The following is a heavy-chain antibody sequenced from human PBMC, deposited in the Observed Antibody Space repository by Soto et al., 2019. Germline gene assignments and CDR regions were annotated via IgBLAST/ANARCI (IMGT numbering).Heavy chain of an antibody. CDR1: GFTFSSYG. V-gene: IGHV3-30*18. J-gene: IGHJ6*02. Sequence: GGSLRLSCAASGFTFSSYGMHWVRQAPGKGLEWVAVISYDGSNKYYADSVKGRFTISRDNSKNTLYLQMNSLRAEDTAVYYWAKDFIGYCSSTSCYPHYYGMDVWGQGTTVTVSS. D-gene: IGHD2-2*01. CDR2: ISYDGSNK. CDR3: AKDFIGYCSSTSCYPHYYGMDV.